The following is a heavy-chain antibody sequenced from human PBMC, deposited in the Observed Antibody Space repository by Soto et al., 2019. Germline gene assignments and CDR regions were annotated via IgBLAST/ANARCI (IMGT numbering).Heavy chain of an antibody. CDR1: GFTFSSYA. CDR3: AKVGYYHSSGYYPYWYFDL. Sequence: EVQLLESGGGLVQPGGSLRLSCTASGFTFSSYAMSWVRQAPGKGLEWVSAISGSGVSTYYADSVKGRFTISRDNSKNTLYRQRNSLGAEDTGVYYCAKVGYYHSSGYYPYWYFDLWGRGTLVTVSS. J-gene: IGHJ2*01. D-gene: IGHD3-22*01. V-gene: IGHV3-23*01. CDR2: ISGSGVST.